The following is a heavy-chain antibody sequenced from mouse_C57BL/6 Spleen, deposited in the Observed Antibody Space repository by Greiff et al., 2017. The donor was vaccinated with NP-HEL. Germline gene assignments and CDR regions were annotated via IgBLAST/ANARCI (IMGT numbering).Heavy chain of an antibody. CDR1: GYAFSSYW. D-gene: IGHD2-1*01. CDR2: IYPGDGDT. V-gene: IGHV1-80*01. Sequence: QVHVKQSGAELVKPGASVKISCKASGYAFSSYWMNWVKQRPGKGLEWIGQIYPGDGDTNYNGKFKGKATLTADKSSSTAYMQLSSLTSEDSAVYFCARWDYGNPWFAYWGQGTLVTVSA. CDR3: ARWDYGNPWFAY. J-gene: IGHJ3*01.